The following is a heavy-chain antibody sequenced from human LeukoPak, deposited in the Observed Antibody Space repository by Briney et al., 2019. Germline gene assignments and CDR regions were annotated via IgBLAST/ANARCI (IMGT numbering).Heavy chain of an antibody. CDR1: GGTFSSYA. CDR2: IIPIFGIA. D-gene: IGHD3-3*01. CDR3: ARHMSNFGVVRTHYFDY. V-gene: IGHV1-69*05. J-gene: IGHJ4*02. Sequence: SVKVSCKASGGTFSSYAISWVRQAPGQGLEWMGRIIPIFGIANYAQKFQGRVTITTDESTSTAYMELSSLRSEDTAVYYCARHMSNFGVVRTHYFDYWGQGTLVTVSS.